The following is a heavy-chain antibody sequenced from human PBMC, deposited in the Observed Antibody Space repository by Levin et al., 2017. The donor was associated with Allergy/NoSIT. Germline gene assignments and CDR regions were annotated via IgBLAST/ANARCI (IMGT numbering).Heavy chain of an antibody. V-gene: IGHV3-21*01. Sequence: PGESLKISCAASGFTFSSYSMNWVRQAPGKGLEWVSSISSSSTYIYYADSVKGRFTISRDNAKNSLYLQMNSLRAEDTAVYYCARDGRGLLWFGELLCDYWGQGTLVTVSS. CDR1: GFTFSSYS. J-gene: IGHJ4*02. CDR3: ARDGRGLLWFGELLCDY. CDR2: ISSSSTYI. D-gene: IGHD3-10*01.